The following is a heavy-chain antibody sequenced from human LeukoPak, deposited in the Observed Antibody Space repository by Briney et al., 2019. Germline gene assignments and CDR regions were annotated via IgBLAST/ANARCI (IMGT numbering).Heavy chain of an antibody. CDR2: ISGSGDST. J-gene: IGHJ4*02. CDR3: AKSNYTSGWYLLDY. CDR1: GFTFSSYS. V-gene: IGHV3-23*01. Sequence: GGSLRLSCAASGFTFSSYSMNWVRQAPGKGLEWVSAISGSGDSTFYADSVKGRFTISRDNSKNTLYLQMNSLRAEDTAVYYCAKSNYTSGWYLLDYWGQGTLVTVSS. D-gene: IGHD6-19*01.